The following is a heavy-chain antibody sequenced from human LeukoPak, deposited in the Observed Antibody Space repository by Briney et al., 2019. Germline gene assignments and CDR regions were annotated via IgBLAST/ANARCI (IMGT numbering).Heavy chain of an antibody. V-gene: IGHV1-2*02. CDR1: GYTFTGYY. J-gene: IGHJ3*02. CDR2: INPNSGGT. CDR3: ERDWSCPTVTHWRSAAFDI. D-gene: IGHD4-17*01. Sequence: GASVKVSCKASGYTFTGYYMHWVREGPGQGLEWVGWINPNSGGTNYAQKFQGRVTMTRDTSISTAYMELSRLRSDDAAVYYCERDWSCPTVTHWRSAAFDIWGQGTMVTVSS.